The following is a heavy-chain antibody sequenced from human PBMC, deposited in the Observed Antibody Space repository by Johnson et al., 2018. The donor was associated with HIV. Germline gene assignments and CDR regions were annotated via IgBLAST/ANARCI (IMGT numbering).Heavy chain of an antibody. CDR3: AREVYYDSSGYYVDAFDI. J-gene: IGHJ3*02. Sequence: QVQLVESGGGLVKPGGSLRVSCAASGFTFSDYYMSWIRQAPGKGLEWVSYISSSGSTIYYADSVKGRFTISRDNAKNSLYLQMNSLRAEDTAVYYCAREVYYDSSGYYVDAFDIWGQGTMVTVSS. D-gene: IGHD3-22*01. CDR1: GFTFSDYY. V-gene: IGHV3-11*04. CDR2: ISSSGSTI.